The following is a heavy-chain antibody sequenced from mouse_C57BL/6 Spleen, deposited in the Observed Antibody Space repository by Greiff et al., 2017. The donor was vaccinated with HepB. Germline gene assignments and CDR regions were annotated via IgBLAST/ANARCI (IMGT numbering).Heavy chain of an antibody. J-gene: IGHJ2*01. CDR2: ISDGGSYT. CDR3: ARRGYGNGYFDY. D-gene: IGHD2-1*01. CDR1: GFTFSSYA. Sequence: EVQGVESGGGLVKPGGSLKLSCAASGFTFSSYAMSWVRQTPEKRLEWVATISDGGSYTYYPDNVKGRFTISRDNAKNNLYLQMSHLKSEDTAMYYCARRGYGNGYFDYWGQGTTLTVSS. V-gene: IGHV5-4*01.